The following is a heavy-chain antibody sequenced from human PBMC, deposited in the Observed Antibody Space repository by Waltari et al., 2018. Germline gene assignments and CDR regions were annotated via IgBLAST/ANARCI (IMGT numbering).Heavy chain of an antibody. CDR3: AREWGVMVGTAGYYFDY. J-gene: IGHJ4*02. Sequence: EVQLVGSGGGLVKPGGSLRLSCAAAGFTFSGYTRPWVRQAPGKGLEWVSSISSGSSYIFYADSVKGRFTISRDNAKNSLYLQMNSLRVEDTAVYYCAREWGVMVGTAGYYFDYWGQGSLVTVSS. CDR2: ISSGSSYI. V-gene: IGHV3-21*01. CDR1: GFTFSGYT. D-gene: IGHD3-9*01.